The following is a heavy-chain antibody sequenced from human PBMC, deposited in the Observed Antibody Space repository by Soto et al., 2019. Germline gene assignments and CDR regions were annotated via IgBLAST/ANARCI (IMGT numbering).Heavy chain of an antibody. CDR1: GFTFRGYA. D-gene: IGHD6-19*01. CDR3: SPDSSGGEFDC. J-gene: IGHJ4*02. CDR2: IDYTGTST. Sequence: EVQVLESGGGLVQPGGSLRLSCAASGFTFRGYAMIWVRQAPGKGLEWVSTIDYTGTSTKYADSVRGRFTISRDNSKNTLYLQMNSLRGEDTAMYYGSPDSSGGEFDCWGQGTLVTVSS. V-gene: IGHV3-23*05.